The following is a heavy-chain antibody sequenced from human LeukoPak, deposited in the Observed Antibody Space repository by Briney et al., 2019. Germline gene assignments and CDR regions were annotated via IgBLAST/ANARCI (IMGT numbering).Heavy chain of an antibody. CDR1: GFSFSTNP. Sequence: GGSLRLSCAASGFSFSTNPMSWVRQAPVKGLEWVSAISPDRTYYADSVRGRLTISRDNYKNTVDLHINSPRAEDTAIYYCVKEHVDRAFTRSFEIWGQGTVVTVSS. V-gene: IGHV3-23*01. D-gene: IGHD3-10*01. CDR3: VKEHVDRAFTRSFEI. CDR2: ISPDRT. J-gene: IGHJ3*02.